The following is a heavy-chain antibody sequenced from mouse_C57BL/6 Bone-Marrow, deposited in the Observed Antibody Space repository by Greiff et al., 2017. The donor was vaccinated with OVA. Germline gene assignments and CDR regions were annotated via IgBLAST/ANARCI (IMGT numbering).Heavy chain of an antibody. J-gene: IGHJ3*01. CDR2: IYPGSGST. CDR1: GYTFTSYW. D-gene: IGHD1-1*01. V-gene: IGHV1-55*01. Sequence: QVQLKQPGAELVKPGASVKMSCKASGYTFTSYWITWVKQRPGQGLEWIGDIYPGSGSTNYNEKFKSKATLTVDTSSSTAYMQLSSLTSEDSAVYYCARWDYGSSYGAYWGQETLVTVSA. CDR3: ARWDYGSSYGAY.